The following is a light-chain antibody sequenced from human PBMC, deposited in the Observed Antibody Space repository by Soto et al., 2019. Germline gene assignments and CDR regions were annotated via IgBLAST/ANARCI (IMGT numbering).Light chain of an antibody. CDR3: QQRSNWPPLT. CDR2: DAS. CDR1: QSVSRY. Sequence: EIVLTQSPATLSLSPGERATLSCRASQSVSRYLAWYQQKPGQAPRLLIYDASNRATGIPARFSGSGSGTDFTLTIISLESEDFAVYYCQQRSNWPPLTFGGGTKVEIK. V-gene: IGKV3-11*01. J-gene: IGKJ4*01.